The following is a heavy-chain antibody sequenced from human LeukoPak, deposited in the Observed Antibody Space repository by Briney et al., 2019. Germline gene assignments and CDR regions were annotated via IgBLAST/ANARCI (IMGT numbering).Heavy chain of an antibody. V-gene: IGHV3-23*01. CDR3: ATFGVIVRNNYLDY. J-gene: IGHJ4*02. CDR1: GFIFRSYA. Sequence: GGSLRLSCVGSGFIFRSYAVTWVRQAPGKGLELVSSITANGDRIYYDDSVKGRFTISRDNSKNTLFLQMSSLRAEDTAVYYCATFGVIVRNNYLDYWGQGALVTVSS. CDR2: ITANGDRI. D-gene: IGHD3-3*01.